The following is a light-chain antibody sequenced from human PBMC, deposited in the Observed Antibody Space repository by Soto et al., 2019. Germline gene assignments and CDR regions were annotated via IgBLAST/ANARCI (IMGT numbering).Light chain of an antibody. CDR2: AAS. Sequence: TQSPLSLPVTLGQPASISCKSPQSLLYSYLAWYQQKPGKAPKLLIYAASTLQSGVPSRFSGSGSGTDFTLTISNLQPDDFATYYCQQYKDNPWTFGQGTKVDIK. J-gene: IGKJ1*01. CDR1: QSLLYSY. V-gene: IGKV1-9*01. CDR3: QQYKDNPWT.